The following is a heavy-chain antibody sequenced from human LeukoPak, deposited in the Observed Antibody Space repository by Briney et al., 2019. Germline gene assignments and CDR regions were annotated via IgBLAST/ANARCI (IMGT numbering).Heavy chain of an antibody. V-gene: IGHV3-23*01. Sequence: GGSLRLSCAASGFTFSSYGMNWVRQAPGKGLEWVSGISGSGGRTYYADSVKGRFTISRDNSKNTLYLQMNSLRAEDTAIYYCAKDGGGYYTWAFDYWGQGTLVTVSS. CDR1: GFTFSSYG. J-gene: IGHJ4*02. D-gene: IGHD3-22*01. CDR2: ISGSGGRT. CDR3: AKDGGGYYTWAFDY.